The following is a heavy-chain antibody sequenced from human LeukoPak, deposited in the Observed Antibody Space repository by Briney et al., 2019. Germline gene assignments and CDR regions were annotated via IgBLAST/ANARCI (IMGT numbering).Heavy chain of an antibody. CDR3: ARARLWELLFDY. CDR1: GFTVSSNY. J-gene: IGHJ4*02. Sequence: GGSLRLSCAASGFTVSSNYMSWVRQAPGKGLEWVSVIYSGGSTYYADSVKGRFTISRDNSKNTLYLQMNSLRAEDTAVYYCARARLWELLFDYWGQGTLVTVSS. V-gene: IGHV3-66*01. CDR2: IYSGGST. D-gene: IGHD1-26*01.